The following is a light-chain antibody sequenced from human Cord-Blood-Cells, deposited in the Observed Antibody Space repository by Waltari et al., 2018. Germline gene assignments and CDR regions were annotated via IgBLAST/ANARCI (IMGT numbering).Light chain of an antibody. Sequence: QFVLTQRPSVSEAAMQRVTIPCSGSRSNIGNNAVNWYQQLPGTAPKLLIYYDDLLPSGVSDRFSGSKSGTSASLAISGLQSEDEADYYCAAWDDSLNGWVFGGGTKLTVL. CDR3: AAWDDSLNGWV. CDR1: RSNIGNNA. CDR2: YDD. V-gene: IGLV1-36*01. J-gene: IGLJ3*02.